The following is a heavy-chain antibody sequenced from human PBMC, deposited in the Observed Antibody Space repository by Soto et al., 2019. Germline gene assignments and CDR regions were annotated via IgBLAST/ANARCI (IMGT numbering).Heavy chain of an antibody. V-gene: IGHV3-7*04. CDR2: IKEDGSEK. Sequence: EVQMVESGGGLVQPGGSLRLSCAASGFTFSSYWMSWVRQAPGKGLEWVANIKEDGSEKYYVDFVKGRFTISRDNAKNSLYLKRNTGRAEDRAGNYCGGGEQGRVRGPYGGQETLVPAPS. CDR3: GGGEQGRVRGPY. D-gene: IGHD6-19*01. J-gene: IGHJ4*02. CDR1: GFTFSSYW.